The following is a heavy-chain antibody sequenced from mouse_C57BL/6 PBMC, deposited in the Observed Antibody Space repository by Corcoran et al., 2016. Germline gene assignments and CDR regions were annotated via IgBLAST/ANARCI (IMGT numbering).Heavy chain of an antibody. CDR3: ARVRYGSSYAMDY. D-gene: IGHD1-1*01. CDR1: GYSITSGYY. V-gene: IGHV3-6*01. J-gene: IGHJ4*01. Sequence: DVQLQESGPGLVKPSQSLSLTCSVTGYSITSGYYWNWIRQFPGNKLEWMGYISYDGSNNYNPSLKNRISITRDTSKNQFFLKLNSVTTEDTATYYCARVRYGSSYAMDYWGQGTSVTVSS. CDR2: ISYDGSN.